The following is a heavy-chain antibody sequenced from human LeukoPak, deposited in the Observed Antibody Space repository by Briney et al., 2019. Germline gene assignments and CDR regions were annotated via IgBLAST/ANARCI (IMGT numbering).Heavy chain of an antibody. CDR1: GFTFSNYW. V-gene: IGHV3-74*01. CDR3: ARRAGAYSHPYDY. J-gene: IGHJ4*02. CDR2: IISDGSRT. Sequence: GGSLRLSCAASGFTFSNYWMYWVRQASGKGLVWVSQIISDGSRTYYADSVKGRFTISRDNTKNTLYLQMNSLRAEDTAVYYCARRAGAYSHPYDYWGQGTLVTVSS. D-gene: IGHD4/OR15-4a*01.